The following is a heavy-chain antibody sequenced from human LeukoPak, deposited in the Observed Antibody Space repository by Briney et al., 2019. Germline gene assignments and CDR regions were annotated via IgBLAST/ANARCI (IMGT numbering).Heavy chain of an antibody. V-gene: IGHV4-59*01. CDR2: IYYSGST. CDR1: GGSISSYY. J-gene: IGHJ6*03. D-gene: IGHD3-16*01. Sequence: PSETLSLTCTVSGGSISSYYWSWIRQPPGKGLEWIGYIYYSGSTNYNPSLKSRVTISVDTSKDQFSLKLSSVTAADTAVYYCARDSRGDYVWGSPYYYYYMDVWGKGTTVTISS. CDR3: ARDSRGDYVWGSPYYYYYMDV.